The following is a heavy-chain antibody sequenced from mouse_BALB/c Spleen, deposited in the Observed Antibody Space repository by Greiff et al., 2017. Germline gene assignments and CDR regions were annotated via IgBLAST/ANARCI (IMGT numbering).Heavy chain of an antibody. Sequence: EVQLQESGPGLVKPSQTVSLTCTVTGISITTGNYRWSWIRQFPGNKLEWIGYIYYSGTITYNPSLTSRTTITRDTSKNQFFLEMNSLTAEDTATYYCAREGGKGYAMDYWGQGTSVTVSS. CDR1: GISITTGNYR. CDR3: AREGGKGYAMDY. V-gene: IGHV3-5*02. D-gene: IGHD2-1*01. J-gene: IGHJ4*01. CDR2: IYYSGTI.